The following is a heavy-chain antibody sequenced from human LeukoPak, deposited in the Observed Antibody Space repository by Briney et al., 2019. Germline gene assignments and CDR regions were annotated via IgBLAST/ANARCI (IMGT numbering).Heavy chain of an antibody. CDR3: AKHGYSGYDYWGASFDY. Sequence: SETLSLTCTVSGGSINNYYWNWIRQPPGKGLEWIGYIYYSGSTNYNPSLKSRVTISVDTSKNQFSLKLSSVTAADTAVYYCAKHGYSGYDYWGASFDYWGQGTLVTVSS. CDR2: IYYSGST. CDR1: GGSINNYY. V-gene: IGHV4-59*08. D-gene: IGHD5-12*01. J-gene: IGHJ4*02.